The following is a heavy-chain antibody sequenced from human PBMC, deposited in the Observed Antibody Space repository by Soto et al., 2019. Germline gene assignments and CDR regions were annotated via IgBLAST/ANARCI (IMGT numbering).Heavy chain of an antibody. D-gene: IGHD6-19*01. J-gene: IGHJ4*02. CDR2: IWYDGSKK. CDR1: GFTFSHYG. Sequence: QVHLVESGGGVVHPGKSLRLSCAASGFTFSHYGMHWVRQAPGKGLEWVAFIWYDGSKKYVADSVKGRFTISRDNSENTLYLQVNSLRPEDSAIYYSATEGQWPRERVDYWGQGTLVIVSS. V-gene: IGHV3-33*03. CDR3: ATEGQWPRERVDY.